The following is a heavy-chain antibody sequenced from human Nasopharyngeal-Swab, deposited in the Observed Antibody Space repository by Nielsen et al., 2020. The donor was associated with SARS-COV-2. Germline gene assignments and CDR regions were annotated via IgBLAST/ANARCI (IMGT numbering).Heavy chain of an antibody. J-gene: IGHJ6*03. V-gene: IGHV4-59*08. CDR2: IYYSTNT. D-gene: IGHD2-21*01. Sequence: MRQRPGKGLEWIGYIYYSTNTNYNPSRSTSYNPFLKSRVTISVDTSRSQFSLKLSSVTAADSAVYYCARHTYHYYYFYMDVWGRGTTVTVSS. CDR3: ARHTYHYYYFYMDV.